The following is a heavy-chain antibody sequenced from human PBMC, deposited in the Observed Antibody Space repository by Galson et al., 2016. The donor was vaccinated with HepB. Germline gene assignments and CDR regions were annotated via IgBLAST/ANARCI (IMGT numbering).Heavy chain of an antibody. J-gene: IGHJ4*01. CDR2: TYYRSKWFN. Sequence: CAISGDSVSSNSAAWNWIRQSPSRGLEWLGRTYYRSKWFNDYAPSVKSRITINPDTSKNQFSLQLNSVTPEDTAVYYCARTNSETYGGGNFDYWGQGTLVTVSS. D-gene: IGHD1-26*01. V-gene: IGHV6-1*01. CDR1: GDSVSSNSAA. CDR3: ARTNSETYGGGNFDY.